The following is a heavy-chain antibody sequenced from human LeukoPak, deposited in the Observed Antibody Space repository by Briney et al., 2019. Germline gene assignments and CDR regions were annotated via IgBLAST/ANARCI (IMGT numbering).Heavy chain of an antibody. CDR2: INTSGGST. J-gene: IGHJ2*01. CDR3: ARCDHFEVADRRDWYFDL. Sequence: ASVKVSCKASGYSFTSYYMKWGRQAPGLGLEWRGIINTSGGSTSYAQKFQGRATMTRDMSTSTVYMELSSLRSDDTAAYYSARCDHFEVADRRDWYFDLWGRGTLVTVSS. V-gene: IGHV1-46*01. CDR1: GYSFTSYY. D-gene: IGHD2-15*01.